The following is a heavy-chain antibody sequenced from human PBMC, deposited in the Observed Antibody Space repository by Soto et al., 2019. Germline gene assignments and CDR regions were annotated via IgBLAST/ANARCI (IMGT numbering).Heavy chain of an antibody. CDR3: ARLLYDILTGSLFAPGAIGDDY. J-gene: IGHJ4*02. CDR2: IDPSDSYT. CDR1: GYSFTSYW. D-gene: IGHD3-9*01. V-gene: IGHV5-10-1*01. Sequence: GESLKISCKGSGYSFTSYWISWVRQMPGKGLEWMGRIDPSDSYTNYSPSFQGHVTISADKSISTAYLQWSSLKASDTAMYYCARLLYDILTGSLFAPGAIGDDYWGQGTLVTVSS.